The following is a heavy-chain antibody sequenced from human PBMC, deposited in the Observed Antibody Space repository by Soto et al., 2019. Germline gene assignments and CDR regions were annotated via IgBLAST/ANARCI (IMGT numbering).Heavy chain of an antibody. D-gene: IGHD5-18*01. V-gene: IGHV3-23*01. CDR1: GFTFSSYA. J-gene: IGHJ4*02. CDR3: AKGGYSYGWFFDS. CDR2: ISGSGGST. Sequence: EVQLLESGGGLVQPGGSLRLSCAASGFTFSSYAMSWVRQAPGKGLEWVSAISGSGGSTYYADSVKGRFTIPRDNSKNTRYLQMNSLGAQDTAVYYCAKGGYSYGWFFDSWGQGTLVTVSS.